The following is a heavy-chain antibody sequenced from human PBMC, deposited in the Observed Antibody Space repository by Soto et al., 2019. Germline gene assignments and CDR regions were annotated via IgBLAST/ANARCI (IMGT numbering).Heavy chain of an antibody. CDR2: VRTKANSYTT. V-gene: IGHV3-72*01. CDR3: VRNLASSGTYDFDY. J-gene: IGHJ4*02. Sequence: EVQLVESGGGVVEPGGSLRLSCAASGFTFSDYYMDWVRQAPGKGLEWIGRVRTKANSYTTEYAASVRVRVTVSRDDSNNSLDLQMNSLKTEDTARYYCVRNLASSGTYDFDYWGQGTLVTVSS. D-gene: IGHD5-12*01. CDR1: GFTFSDYY.